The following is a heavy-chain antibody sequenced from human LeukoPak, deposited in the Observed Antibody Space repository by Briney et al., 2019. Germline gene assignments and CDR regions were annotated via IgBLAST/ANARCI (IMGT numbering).Heavy chain of an antibody. D-gene: IGHD3-10*01. J-gene: IGHJ4*02. Sequence: ASVKVSCKASGYTFTSYYMHWVRQAPGQGLEWMGIINPSGGSTSYAQKFQGRVTMTRDMSTSTVYMELSSLRSEDTAVHYCARGINVLLWFGELPNRDYWGQGTLVTVSS. CDR3: ARGINVLLWFGELPNRDY. V-gene: IGHV1-46*01. CDR1: GYTFTSYY. CDR2: INPSGGST.